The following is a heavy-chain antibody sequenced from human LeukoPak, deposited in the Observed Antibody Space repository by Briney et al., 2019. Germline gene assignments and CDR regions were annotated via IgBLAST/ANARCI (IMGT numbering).Heavy chain of an antibody. Sequence: ASVKVSCKASGGTFSSYAISWVRQAPGQGLEWMGGIIPNFGTANYAQKFQGRVTITTDESTSTAYLELSSLRSEDTAVYYCTRDPYCSGGSCYSPYFDYWGQGTLVTVPS. V-gene: IGHV1-69*05. CDR1: GGTFSSYA. D-gene: IGHD2-15*01. CDR3: TRDPYCSGGSCYSPYFDY. J-gene: IGHJ4*02. CDR2: IIPNFGTA.